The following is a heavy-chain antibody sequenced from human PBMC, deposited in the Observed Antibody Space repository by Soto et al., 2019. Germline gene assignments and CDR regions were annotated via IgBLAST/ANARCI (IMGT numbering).Heavy chain of an antibody. V-gene: IGHV1-18*01. CDR1: GYTFTNYG. D-gene: IGHD2-2*02. CDR3: SRGTSIPSSGDY. J-gene: IGHJ4*01. CDR2: VSAYNGKR. Sequence: QVRLVQSGAEVKKPGASVKVSCKASGYTFTNYGINWVRQAPGQGLEWLGWVSAYNGKRRYEQRVPARVIMTTDTSTTTADMELRSLRSDDTAVYYCSRGTSIPSSGDYWGQGTLVTVSS.